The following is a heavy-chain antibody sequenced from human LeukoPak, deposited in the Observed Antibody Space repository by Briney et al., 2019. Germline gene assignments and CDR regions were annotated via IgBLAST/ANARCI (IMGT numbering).Heavy chain of an antibody. V-gene: IGHV1-2*02. J-gene: IGHJ4*02. CDR2: INPNSGGT. Sequence: ASVTVSCQASGYTFTGYYMHWVRQAPGQGLEWTGWINPNSGGTNYAQKFQGRVTMTRDTSISTAYMELSRLRSDDTAVYYCARDCSGGSCYQYYFDYWGQGTLVTVSS. CDR3: ARDCSGGSCYQYYFDY. D-gene: IGHD2-15*01. CDR1: GYTFTGYY.